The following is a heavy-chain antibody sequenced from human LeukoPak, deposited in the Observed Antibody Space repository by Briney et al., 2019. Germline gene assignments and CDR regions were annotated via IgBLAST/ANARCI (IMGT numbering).Heavy chain of an antibody. V-gene: IGHV3-23*01. CDR1: GFTFSNYG. CDR2: ISSSGGST. CDR3: AKVEYCSGGSCYYFDY. Sequence: PGGSLRLSCAASGFTFSNYGMSWVRRAPGKGLEWVSTISSSGGSTYYADSVKGRFTISRDDSKNTPYLQMNSLRAEDTAVYYCAKVEYCSGGSCYYFDYWGQGTLVTVSS. D-gene: IGHD2-15*01. J-gene: IGHJ4*02.